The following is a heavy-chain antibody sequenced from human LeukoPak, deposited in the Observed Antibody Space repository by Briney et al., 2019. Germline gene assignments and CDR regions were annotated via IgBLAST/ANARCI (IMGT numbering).Heavy chain of an antibody. CDR1: GYKFTSYG. V-gene: IGHV1-18*01. Sequence: EASVKVSCKASGYKFTSYGIDWVRQAPGQGLEWMGWMSPYNGNTKYAQKVQHRVTMTTDTSTSTAYMELRSLRSDDTAVYYCARDSSAQGDDYWGQGTLVTVSP. J-gene: IGHJ4*02. D-gene: IGHD6-19*01. CDR3: ARDSSAQGDDY. CDR2: MSPYNGNT.